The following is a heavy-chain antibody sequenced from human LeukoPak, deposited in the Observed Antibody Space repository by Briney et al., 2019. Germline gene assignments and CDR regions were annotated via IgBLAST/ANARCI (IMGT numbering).Heavy chain of an antibody. CDR3: AKDTYYDFWSGYQFDY. CDR1: GFTFSSYA. D-gene: IGHD3-3*01. Sequence: GGSLRLSCAASGFTFSSYAMSWVRRAPGKGLEWVSAISGSGGSTYYADSVKGRFTISRDNSKNTLYLQMNSLRAEDTAVYYCAKDTYYDFWSGYQFDYWGQGTLVTVSS. J-gene: IGHJ4*02. V-gene: IGHV3-23*01. CDR2: ISGSGGST.